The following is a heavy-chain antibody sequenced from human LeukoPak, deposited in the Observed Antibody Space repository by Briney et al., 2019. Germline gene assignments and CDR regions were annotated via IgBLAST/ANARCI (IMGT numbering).Heavy chain of an antibody. V-gene: IGHV3-74*01. J-gene: IGHJ6*02. CDR3: AKSPYYYYGMDV. Sequence: PGGSLRLSCAASGLTFSSHWMHWVRRAPGKGLVWVSRITNDGSSTTYADSVKGRFTISRDNAKNMLYLQVNSLRAEDTAVYYCAKSPYYYYGMDVWGQGTTVTVSS. CDR1: GLTFSSHW. CDR2: ITNDGSST.